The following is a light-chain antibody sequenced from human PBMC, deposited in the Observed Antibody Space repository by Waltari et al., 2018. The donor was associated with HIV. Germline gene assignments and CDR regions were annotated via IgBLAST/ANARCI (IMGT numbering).Light chain of an antibody. CDR1: SSDIGYYDY. J-gene: IGLJ2*01. CDR2: GVT. V-gene: IGLV2-14*03. Sequence: QSALTQPASVSGSPGQSIVLPCTGSSSDIGYYDYVSWYQQYPGQAPKALIYGVTSRPSGTSSRCSGSKSATAAFLAISKLQTDDGADYFCSSYTRRGTVVFGGGTRLTVL. CDR3: SSYTRRGTVV.